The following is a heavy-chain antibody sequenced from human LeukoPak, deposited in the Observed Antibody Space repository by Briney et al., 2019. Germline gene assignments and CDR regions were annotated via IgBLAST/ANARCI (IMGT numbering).Heavy chain of an antibody. CDR2: IYYSGST. D-gene: IGHD5-12*01. CDR1: GGSISSSSYY. J-gene: IGHJ4*02. Sequence: SETLSLTCTVSGGSISSSSYYWGWIRQPPGKGLEWIGSIYYSGSTYYNPSLKSRVTISVDTSKNQFSLKLSSVTAADTAVYYCARVKYSEIYYFDYWGQGTLITVSS. V-gene: IGHV4-39*01. CDR3: ARVKYSEIYYFDY.